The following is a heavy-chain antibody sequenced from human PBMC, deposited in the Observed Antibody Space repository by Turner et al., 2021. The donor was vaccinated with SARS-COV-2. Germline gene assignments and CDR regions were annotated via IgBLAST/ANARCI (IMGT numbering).Heavy chain of an antibody. D-gene: IGHD3-3*01. CDR2: MDSDGTRT. CDR1: GFTFSRDW. V-gene: IGHV3-74*01. Sequence: EVQLVESGGGLVEPGGALRLSCAASGFTFSRDWMHWVRQAPGKGLVWVSRMDSDGTRTSYADSVKGRFTISRDNAKNKLFLQMNSLRAEDTAVYYCARDYYDFWSGKSFKHASFDYWGQGTLVTVSS. J-gene: IGHJ4*02. CDR3: ARDYYDFWSGKSFKHASFDY.